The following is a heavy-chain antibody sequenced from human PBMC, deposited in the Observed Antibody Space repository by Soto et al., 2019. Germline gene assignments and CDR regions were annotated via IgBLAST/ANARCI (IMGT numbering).Heavy chain of an antibody. D-gene: IGHD5-12*01. Sequence: EVQLVESGGGLVKPGESLRLSCAASGFTFSNARMNWVRQAPGKGLEWVGHIGSETDGGTIVYPAPVKGRFIISRDDSRNTLFLQMNSLKTEDTAVYYCTPAHPRGPDYWGHGTLVTVSS. J-gene: IGHJ4*03. V-gene: IGHV3-15*04. CDR2: IGSETDGGTI. CDR1: GFTFSNAR. CDR3: TPAHPRGPDY.